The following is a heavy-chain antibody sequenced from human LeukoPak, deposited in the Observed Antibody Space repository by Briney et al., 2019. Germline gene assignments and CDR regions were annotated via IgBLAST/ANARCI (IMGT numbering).Heavy chain of an antibody. CDR3: ARDQVAAAPDY. CDR1: GFTFSSYW. V-gene: IGHV3-7*01. CDR2: IKQDGSEE. D-gene: IGHD6-13*01. Sequence: GGSLRLSCAASGFTFSSYWMSWVRQAPGKGLEWVANIKQDGSEEYYVDSVKGRFTISRDNAKNSLYLQMNSLRAEDTAVYYCARDQVAAAPDYWGQGTLVTVSS. J-gene: IGHJ4*02.